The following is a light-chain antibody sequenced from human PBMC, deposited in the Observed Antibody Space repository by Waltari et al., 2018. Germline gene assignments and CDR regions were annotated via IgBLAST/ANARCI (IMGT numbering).Light chain of an antibody. CDR1: QSISSN. J-gene: IGKJ4*01. CDR3: QHYDSWPVT. V-gene: IGKV3-15*01. CDR2: DAS. Sequence: EIVMTPSPATLSVSPGESATLSCRASQSISSNLAWYQQRPGQAPRLLIYDASTGATGIPARFSGSGSGTEFTLTISSLQSEDFAVYYCQHYDSWPVTFGGGTKVDIK.